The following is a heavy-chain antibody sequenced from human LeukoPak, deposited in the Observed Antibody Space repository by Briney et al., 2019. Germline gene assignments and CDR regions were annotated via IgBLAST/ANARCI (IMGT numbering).Heavy chain of an antibody. CDR3: ARDGDYGSGSPYYMDV. D-gene: IGHD3-10*01. J-gene: IGHJ6*03. V-gene: IGHV1-18*01. CDR1: GGTFSSYA. CDR2: ISAYNGNT. Sequence: ASVKVSCKASGGTFSSYAISWVRQAPGQGLEWMGWISAYNGNTNYAQKLQGRVTMTTDTSTSTAYMELRSLRSDDTAVYYCARDGDYGSGSPYYMDVWGKGTTVTVSS.